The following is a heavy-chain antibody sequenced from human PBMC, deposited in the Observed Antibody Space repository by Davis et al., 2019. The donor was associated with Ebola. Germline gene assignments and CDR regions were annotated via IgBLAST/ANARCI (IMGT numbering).Heavy chain of an antibody. Sequence: ASVKVSCKASGYAFTSFAIHWVRQAPGQRLEWMGWINAGNGNTKYSQNFQGRVTITRDTSARTVYMELNSLRSEDTAVYFCSSILAGYRFDYWGQGALVTVSS. V-gene: IGHV1-3*01. J-gene: IGHJ4*02. CDR3: SSILAGYRFDY. D-gene: IGHD3-9*01. CDR1: GYAFTSFA. CDR2: INAGNGNT.